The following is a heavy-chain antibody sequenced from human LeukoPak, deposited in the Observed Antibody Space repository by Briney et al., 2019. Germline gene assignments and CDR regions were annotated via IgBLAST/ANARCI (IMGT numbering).Heavy chain of an antibody. Sequence: PGGPLRLSCAASGFTFSSYAMSWVRQAPGKGLEWVSAISGSGGSTYYADSAKGRFTISRDNSKNTLYLQMNSLRAEDTAVYYCAKDHRTSTWPFDYWGQGTLVTVSS. V-gene: IGHV3-23*01. CDR1: GFTFSSYA. D-gene: IGHD2-2*01. CDR3: AKDHRTSTWPFDY. CDR2: ISGSGGST. J-gene: IGHJ4*02.